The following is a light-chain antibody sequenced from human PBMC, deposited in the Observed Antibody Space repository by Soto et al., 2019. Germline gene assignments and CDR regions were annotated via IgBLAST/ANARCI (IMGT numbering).Light chain of an antibody. J-gene: IGLJ1*01. CDR3: SSYSGTSALYV. CDR2: NVS. CDR1: SSDIGAYNY. Sequence: QSALTQPASVSGSPGQSITISCTGTSSDIGAYNYVSWYQQHPGRAPKLMISNVSNRPSGVSNRFSGSKSGNTASLTISGLQTEDEADYFCSSYSGTSALYVFGAGTKLPS. V-gene: IGLV2-14*03.